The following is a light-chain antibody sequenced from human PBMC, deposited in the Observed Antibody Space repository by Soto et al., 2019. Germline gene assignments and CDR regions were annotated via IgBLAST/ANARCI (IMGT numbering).Light chain of an antibody. J-gene: IGLJ1*01. V-gene: IGLV2-14*03. CDR3: CSYTSSSAHV. CDR1: SSDVGGYNF. CDR2: DVN. Sequence: QSALTQPASVSGSPGQSVTISCTGTSSDVGGYNFVSWYQQHPGKVPKLLMFDVNRRPSGVPDRFSGSKSGNTASLTISGLQAEDEGDYCCCSYTSSSAHVFGSGTKLTVL.